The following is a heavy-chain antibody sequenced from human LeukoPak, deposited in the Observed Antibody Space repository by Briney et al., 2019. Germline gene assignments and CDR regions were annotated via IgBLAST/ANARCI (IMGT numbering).Heavy chain of an antibody. CDR3: ARDRSLIIKDYYYYGMDV. J-gene: IGHJ6*02. CDR1: GYTFTGYY. D-gene: IGHD2-8*01. Sequence: ASVKVSCKASGYTFTGYYMHWVRQAPGQGLEWMGRINPNSGDTNYAQKFQGRVTMTRDTSISTAYMELSRLRSGDTAVYYCARDRSLIIKDYYYYGMDVWGQGTTVTVSS. CDR2: INPNSGDT. V-gene: IGHV1-2*06.